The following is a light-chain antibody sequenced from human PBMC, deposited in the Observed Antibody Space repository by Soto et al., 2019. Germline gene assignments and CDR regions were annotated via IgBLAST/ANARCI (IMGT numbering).Light chain of an antibody. CDR2: EVT. CDR1: SGDVGSYNY. V-gene: IGLV2-8*01. CDR3: SSFGARNNI. J-gene: IGLJ1*01. Sequence: QSALTQPPSASGSPGQSVTISCTGTSGDVGSYNYVSWYQQHPGKAPKLIIYEVTKQPSGVPDRFSGSKSGKTASMTVSGHQHEDAAEYYCSSFGARNNIFGTWSKVTVL.